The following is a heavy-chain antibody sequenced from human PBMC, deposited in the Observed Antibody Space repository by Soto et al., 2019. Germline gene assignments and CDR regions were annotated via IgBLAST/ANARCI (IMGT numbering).Heavy chain of an antibody. CDR1: GFTFDHYW. D-gene: IGHD5-12*01. Sequence: EVQLVESGGGLVQPGESLRLSCAASGFTFDHYWMTWVRQAPGKGLEWVANIKEDGSEKSYVDSVKGRFTISRDNAKNSLYLQMNSLRAEDTATYYCARCGSENDYWGQGTLVTVSS. CDR3: ARCGSENDY. V-gene: IGHV3-7*03. CDR2: IKEDGSEK. J-gene: IGHJ4*02.